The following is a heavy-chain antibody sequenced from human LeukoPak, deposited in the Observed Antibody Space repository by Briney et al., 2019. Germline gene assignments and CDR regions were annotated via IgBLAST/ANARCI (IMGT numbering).Heavy chain of an antibody. Sequence: SVKVSCKASGGTFSSYAISWVRQAPGQGLEWMGGIIPIFGTANYAQKFQGRVTITTDESTSTAYMELSSLRSEDTAVYYCASLPLIAVAGKGWFDPRGQGTLVTVSS. J-gene: IGHJ5*02. D-gene: IGHD6-19*01. CDR2: IIPIFGTA. CDR3: ASLPLIAVAGKGWFDP. V-gene: IGHV1-69*05. CDR1: GGTFSSYA.